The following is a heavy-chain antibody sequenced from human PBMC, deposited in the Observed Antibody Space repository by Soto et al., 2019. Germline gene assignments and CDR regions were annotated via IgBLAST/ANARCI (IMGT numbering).Heavy chain of an antibody. CDR1: GFTFSSYA. V-gene: IGHV3-30-3*01. D-gene: IGHD2-21*02. CDR2: ISYDGSNK. CDR3: ARDPRPLPIVVVTGPYGMDV. J-gene: IGHJ6*02. Sequence: HPGGSLRLSCAASGFTFSSYAMHWVRQAPGKGLEWVAVISYDGSNKYYADSVKGRFTISRDNSKNTLYLQMNSLRAEDTAVYYCARDPRPLPIVVVTGPYGMDVWGQGTTVTVSS.